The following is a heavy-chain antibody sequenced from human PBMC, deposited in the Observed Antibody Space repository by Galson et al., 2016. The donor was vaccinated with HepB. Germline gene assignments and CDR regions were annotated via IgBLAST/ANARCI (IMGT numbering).Heavy chain of an antibody. Sequence: SLRLSCAGSGFPFNSYAMNWVRQAPGKGLEWISLISDNGHATSYADPGRGRFSIASDNSKNTLYLQMNSLRADDTAVYYCAKCPPGTGVSLDSWGQGTLVTVSA. V-gene: IGHV3-23*01. CDR1: GFPFNSYA. CDR3: AKCPPGTGVSLDS. CDR2: ISDNGHAT. J-gene: IGHJ4*02. D-gene: IGHD1-14*01.